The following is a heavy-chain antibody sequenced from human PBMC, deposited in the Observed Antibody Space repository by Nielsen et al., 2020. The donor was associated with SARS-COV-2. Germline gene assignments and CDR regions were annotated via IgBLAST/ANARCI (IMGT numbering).Heavy chain of an antibody. J-gene: IGHJ4*02. Sequence: SETLSLTCTVSGGSISSGGYYWSWIRQHPGKGLEWIGYIYYSGSTYYNPSLKSRVTISVDTSKNQFSLKLSSVTAADTAVYYCARRFIAAAGGVDYWGQGTLVTVSS. CDR1: GGSISSGGYY. CDR3: ARRFIAAAGGVDY. CDR2: IYYSGST. V-gene: IGHV4-31*03. D-gene: IGHD6-13*01.